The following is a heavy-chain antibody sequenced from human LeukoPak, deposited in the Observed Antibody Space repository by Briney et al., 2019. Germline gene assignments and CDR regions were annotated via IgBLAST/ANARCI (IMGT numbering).Heavy chain of an antibody. CDR1: GGFISSYY. CDR3: ARDSYGHYYYYMDV. V-gene: IGHV4-59*01. J-gene: IGHJ6*03. Sequence: SETLSLTCTVSGGFISSYYWSWIRQPPGKGLEWIGYIYYSGSTNYNPSLKSRVTISVDTSKNQFSLKLSSVAAADTAVYYCARDSYGHYYYYMDVWGKGTTVTVSS. D-gene: IGHD3-10*01. CDR2: IYYSGST.